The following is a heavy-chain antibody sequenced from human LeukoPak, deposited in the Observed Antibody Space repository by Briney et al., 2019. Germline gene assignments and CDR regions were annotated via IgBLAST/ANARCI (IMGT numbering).Heavy chain of an antibody. V-gene: IGHV3-7*01. J-gene: IGHJ3*01. CDR1: GFTFSSYW. D-gene: IGHD3-22*01. Sequence: GGSLRLSCAASGFTFSSYWMTWVRQAPGKGLEWVASIKQDGSEKYYVDSVKGRFTISRDNAKNSLYLQMNSLRAEDTATYYCTRDQYYSDNSGYPSDVWGQGTVVTVSS. CDR3: TRDQYYSDNSGYPSDV. CDR2: IKQDGSEK.